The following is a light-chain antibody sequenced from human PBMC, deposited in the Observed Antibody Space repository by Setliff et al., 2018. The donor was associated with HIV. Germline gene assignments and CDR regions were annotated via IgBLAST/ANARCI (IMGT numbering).Light chain of an antibody. CDR2: EVN. Sequence: QSALTQPPSASGSPGQSVTTACTGTSGDVGGYNYVSWYQQHPGKAPKLMIYEVNQRPSGVPDRFSGSKSGDTASLTASGLQAEDEADYFCSSYAGSNIYVFGTGTKVTVL. J-gene: IGLJ1*01. CDR3: SSYAGSNIYV. CDR1: SGDVGGYNY. V-gene: IGLV2-8*01.